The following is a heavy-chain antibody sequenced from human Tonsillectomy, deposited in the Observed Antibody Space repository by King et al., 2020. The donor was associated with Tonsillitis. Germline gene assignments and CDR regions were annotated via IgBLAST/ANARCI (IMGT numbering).Heavy chain of an antibody. J-gene: IGHJ4*02. V-gene: IGHV3-33*05. D-gene: IGHD3-22*01. Sequence: VQLVESGGGVEQPGRSLRLSCTASGFTFSTYGIHWVRQAPGKGLEWVALISHDGSNKYYADTVRGRFTISRDTSKNTVSLQMNSMRAEDTAVYYCARAYYYDTSRKPDYWGQGTLITVSS. CDR1: GFTFSTYG. CDR2: ISHDGSNK. CDR3: ARAYYYDTSRKPDY.